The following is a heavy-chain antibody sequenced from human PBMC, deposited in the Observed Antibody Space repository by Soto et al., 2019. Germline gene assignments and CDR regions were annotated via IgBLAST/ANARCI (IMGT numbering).Heavy chain of an antibody. CDR2: IYYSGST. CDR3: ARGGRRSPVMDV. Sequence: QVQLQESGPGLVKPSQTLSLTCTVSDGTISSGGYYWSWIRQHPGKGLEWIGYIYYSGSTYYNPSLKGRVTISVDLSKNQFSLKLSSVTAADTAVYYCARGGRRSPVMDVWGQGTTVTVSS. J-gene: IGHJ6*02. CDR1: DGTISSGGYY. V-gene: IGHV4-31*03.